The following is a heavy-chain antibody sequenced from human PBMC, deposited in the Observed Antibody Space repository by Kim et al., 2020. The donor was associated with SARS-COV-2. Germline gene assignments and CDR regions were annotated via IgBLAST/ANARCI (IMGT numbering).Heavy chain of an antibody. D-gene: IGHD3-9*01. J-gene: IGHJ3*02. Sequence: ADSVKGRFTISRDNSKNTLYLQMNSLRAEDTAVYYCAKDIVSVLRYFADIWGQGTMVTVSS. CDR3: AKDIVSVLRYFADI. V-gene: IGHV3-23*01.